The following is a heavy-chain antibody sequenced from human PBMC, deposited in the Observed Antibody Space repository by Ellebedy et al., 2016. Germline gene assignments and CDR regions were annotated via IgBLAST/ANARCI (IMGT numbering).Heavy chain of an antibody. CDR1: GFTFSSYS. CDR2: ISSSSSYI. CDR3: ARLYGGATIFDY. J-gene: IGHJ4*02. V-gene: IGHV3-21*01. D-gene: IGHD5-12*01. Sequence: GGSLRLSXAASGFTFSSYSMNWVRQAPGKGLEWVSSISSSSSYIYYADSVKGRFTISRDNAKNSLYLQMNSLRAEDTAVYYCARLYGGATIFDYWGQGTLVTVSS.